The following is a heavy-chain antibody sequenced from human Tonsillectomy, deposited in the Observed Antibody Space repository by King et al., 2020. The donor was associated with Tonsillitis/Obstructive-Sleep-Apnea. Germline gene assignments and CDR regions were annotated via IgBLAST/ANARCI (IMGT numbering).Heavy chain of an antibody. V-gene: IGHV4-34*01. D-gene: IGHD2-15*01. J-gene: IGHJ6*03. CDR3: ARGRCIGYSCYGLSSYYYMDV. Sequence: VQLQKWGAGLLKPSETLSLTCAVYGGSFSGYYWSWIRQPPGKGLEWIGEINHSGSTKYNPSLKSRVTISVDTSKNQFSLKLSSVTAADTAVYYCARGRCIGYSCYGLSSYYYMDVWGKGTTVTVSS. CDR2: INHSGST. CDR1: GGSFSGYY.